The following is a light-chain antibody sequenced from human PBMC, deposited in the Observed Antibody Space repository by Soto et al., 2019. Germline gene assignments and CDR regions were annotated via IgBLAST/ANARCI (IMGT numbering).Light chain of an antibody. V-gene: IGKV3-20*01. Sequence: EIVLTQSPGTLSLSPGERATLSCRASQSVSSSYLAWYQQKLGQAPRLLIYGASSRATGIPDRFSGSGSGTYFTLTSSRLEPEDFAVYYCQQYGSSPYTFGQGTKLEIK. J-gene: IGKJ2*01. CDR2: GAS. CDR3: QQYGSSPYT. CDR1: QSVSSSY.